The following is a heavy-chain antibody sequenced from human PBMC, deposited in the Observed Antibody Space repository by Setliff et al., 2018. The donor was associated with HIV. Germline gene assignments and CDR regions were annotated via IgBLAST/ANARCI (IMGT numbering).Heavy chain of an antibody. D-gene: IGHD2-21*02. V-gene: IGHV4-39*07. CDR2: MHHGGSI. CDR1: GDSITSNSYY. CDR3: AGGRYFRDISDSRFDF. Sequence: SETLSLTCTVSGDSITSNSYYWGWIRQSPGKGLEWIGTMHHGGSIYYNPSLASRLVMSLDPSKNQFSLKLNSMTAADTAIYFCAGGRYFRDISDSRFDFWGQGMLVTVSS. J-gene: IGHJ4*02.